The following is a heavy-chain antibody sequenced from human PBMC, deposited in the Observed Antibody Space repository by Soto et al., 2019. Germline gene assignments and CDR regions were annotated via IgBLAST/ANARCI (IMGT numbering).Heavy chain of an antibody. CDR1: GYTFTSYY. Sequence: SVKVSFNASGYTFTSYYMHWVRQAPGQGLEWMGIINPSGGSTSYAQKFQGRVTMTRDTSTSTVYMQLSSLRSEDTAVYYCARDPPIFGVVSPPRYYYYGMEVWGQGTTVTVS. J-gene: IGHJ6*02. CDR3: ARDPPIFGVVSPPRYYYYGMEV. D-gene: IGHD3-3*01. V-gene: IGHV1-46*01. CDR2: INPSGGST.